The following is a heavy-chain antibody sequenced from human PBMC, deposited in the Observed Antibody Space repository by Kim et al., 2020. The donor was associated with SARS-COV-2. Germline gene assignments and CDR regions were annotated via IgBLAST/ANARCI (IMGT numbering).Heavy chain of an antibody. V-gene: IGHV4-59*08. D-gene: IGHD3-10*01. CDR3: ARSDPVVVGSPGNYHKINFGLDF. CDR1: GVSISSHY. J-gene: IGHJ6*02. Sequence: SETLSLTCTVSGVSISSHYWIWIRQPPGKGLEFIGYIYYNGRTKYNPSLESRVTISEDTSKSEVSLKLRSVTAADTAVYFCARSDPVVVGSPGNYHKINFGLDFWGQGTTVTVSS. CDR2: IYYNGRT.